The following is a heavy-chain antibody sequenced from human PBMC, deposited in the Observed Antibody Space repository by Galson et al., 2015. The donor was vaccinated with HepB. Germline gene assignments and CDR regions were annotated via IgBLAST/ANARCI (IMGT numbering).Heavy chain of an antibody. J-gene: IGHJ5*01. D-gene: IGHD3-3*01. CDR2: IYPGYFDT. CDR1: GYTFTNYW. Sequence: QSGAEVKKPGESLKISCKGSGYTFTNYWIGWVRQMPGKGLEWMGIIYPGYFDTKYSPSLRGQVTISVDKSTTTAYLQWNSLKASDTAIYYCARTSLRFFEWFDSWGQGTLVTVSS. CDR3: ARTSLRFFEWFDS. V-gene: IGHV5-51*01.